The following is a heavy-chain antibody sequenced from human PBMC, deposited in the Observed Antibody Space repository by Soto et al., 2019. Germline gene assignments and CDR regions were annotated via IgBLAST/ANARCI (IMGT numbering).Heavy chain of an antibody. CDR3: AKNGLDNSPSAIDS. CDR2: ITGSGRDT. D-gene: IGHD2-8*01. CDR1: GFTFRNNV. V-gene: IGHV3-23*01. Sequence: PGGSLRLSCAASGFTFRNNVLSWVRQAPGKELDWVSGITGSGRDTYYADSVKGRFTISRDNSKNMVFLQMNSLRAEDTALYYCAKNGLDNSPSAIDSWGPGTLVTVSS. J-gene: IGHJ4*02.